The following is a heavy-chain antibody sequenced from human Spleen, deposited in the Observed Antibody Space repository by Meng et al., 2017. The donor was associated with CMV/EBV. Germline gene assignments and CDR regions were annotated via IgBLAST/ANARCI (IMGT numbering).Heavy chain of an antibody. CDR2: IYNGGGST. Sequence: GGSLRLSCAASGFTFSTYVITWVRQAPGKGLEWVSLIYNGGGSTHYADSVKGRFTISRDDSKNTLFLQMNSLRAEDTAVYYCAKIFPSDYYKYAMDVWGQGTTVTVSS. D-gene: IGHD3-3*01. CDR3: AKIFPSDYYKYAMDV. V-gene: IGHV3-23*03. CDR1: GFTFSTYV. J-gene: IGHJ6*02.